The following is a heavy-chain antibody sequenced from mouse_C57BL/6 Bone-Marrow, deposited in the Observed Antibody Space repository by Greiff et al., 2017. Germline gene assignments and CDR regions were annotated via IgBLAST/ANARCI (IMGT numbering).Heavy chain of an antibody. V-gene: IGHV5-17*01. Sequence: EVKLVESGGGLVKPGGSLKLSCAASGFTFSDYGMHWVRQAPEKGLEWVAYISSGSSTIYYADTVKGRFTIARDNAKNTLFLQMTSLRSEDTAMYYCARHYYDYDGGGLYAMDYGGQGTSGTVSS. D-gene: IGHD2-4*01. CDR2: ISSGSSTI. CDR1: GFTFSDYG. CDR3: ARHYYDYDGGGLYAMDY. J-gene: IGHJ4*01.